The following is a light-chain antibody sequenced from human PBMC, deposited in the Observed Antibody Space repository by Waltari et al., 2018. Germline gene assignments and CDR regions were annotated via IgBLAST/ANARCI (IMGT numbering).Light chain of an antibody. V-gene: IGLV2-23*02. CDR3: CSYSRVTTYVV. J-gene: IGLJ2*01. CDR2: EVS. Sequence: QSALTQPASVSGSPGQSLTISCSGTSDDLGGFNLVSWYQQYPGKAPKLIIYEVSKWPSGVSHRFSGSKSGSTASLTISGLQPEDEAEYFCCSYSRVTTYVVFGGGTRVTV. CDR1: SDDLGGFNL.